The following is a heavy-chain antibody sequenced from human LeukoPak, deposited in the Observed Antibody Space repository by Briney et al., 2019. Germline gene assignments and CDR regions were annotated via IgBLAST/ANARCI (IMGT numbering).Heavy chain of an antibody. J-gene: IGHJ6*04. CDR2: INHGGTT. V-gene: IGHV4-34*01. CDR3: ARLRRYCSSTSCPKTSDV. Sequence: SETLSLTCAVNGGSFSAYYWNWIRQPPGKGLEWIGEINHGGTTNYNPSLKSRLTISVDTSQNQFSLKLSSVTAADTAVYYCARLRRYCSSTSCPKTSDVWGKGTTVTVSS. D-gene: IGHD2-2*01. CDR1: GGSFSAYY.